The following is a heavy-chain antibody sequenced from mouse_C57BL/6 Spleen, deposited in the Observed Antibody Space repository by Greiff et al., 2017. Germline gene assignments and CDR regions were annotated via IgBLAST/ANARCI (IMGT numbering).Heavy chain of an antibody. Sequence: QVQLQQPGAELVRPGSSVKLSCKASGYTFTSYWMDWVKQRPGQGLEWIGNIYPSDSETHYNQKFKDKATLTVDKSSSTAYMQLSSLTSEDSAVYYCAREDYGSSYGYWGQGTTLTVSS. CDR2: IYPSDSET. CDR1: GYTFTSYW. CDR3: AREDYGSSYGY. V-gene: IGHV1-61*01. J-gene: IGHJ2*01. D-gene: IGHD1-1*01.